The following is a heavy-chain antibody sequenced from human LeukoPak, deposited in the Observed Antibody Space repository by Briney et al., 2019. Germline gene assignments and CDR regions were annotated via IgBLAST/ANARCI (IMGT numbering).Heavy chain of an antibody. V-gene: IGHV1-18*01. CDR1: GYNFVNFG. CDR2: ISTSSVNT. Sequence: ASVKVSCKASGYNFVNFGISWVRQAPGQGLEWMGWISTSSVNTNYAQKFQGRLTMTTDTSTSTAYMELRSLRSDDTAVYYCAGPGYSSSWQPKNWFDPWGQGTLVTVSP. D-gene: IGHD6-13*01. CDR3: AGPGYSSSWQPKNWFDP. J-gene: IGHJ5*02.